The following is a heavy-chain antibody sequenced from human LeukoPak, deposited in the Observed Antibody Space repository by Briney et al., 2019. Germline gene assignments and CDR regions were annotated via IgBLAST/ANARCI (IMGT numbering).Heavy chain of an antibody. CDR2: ISGSGGAT. CDR3: GKYLQTTVGANDY. CDR1: GFTFSSYP. J-gene: IGHJ4*02. D-gene: IGHD1-26*01. V-gene: IGHV3-23*01. Sequence: GGSLRLSCAASGFTFSSYPMNWVRQAPGKGLEWVSVISGSGGATFYGDSVQGRFTISRDNSRDTLYQQMSSLRAEDTADYYCGKYLQTTVGANDYWGQGTLVTVSS.